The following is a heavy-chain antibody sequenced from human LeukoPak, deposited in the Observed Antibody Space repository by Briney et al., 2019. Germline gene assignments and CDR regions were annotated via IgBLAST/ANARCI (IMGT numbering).Heavy chain of an antibody. Sequence: GESLKISCKGSGYSFTSYWIGWVRQMPGKGLEWMGIIYPGDSDTRYNPSFQGQVTISADKSISTAYLQWSSLKASDTAIYYCARPKGLYYYGSGSFSFDYWGQGTLVTVSS. CDR3: ARPKGLYYYGSGSFSFDY. CDR2: IYPGDSDT. J-gene: IGHJ4*02. V-gene: IGHV5-51*01. D-gene: IGHD3-10*01. CDR1: GYSFTSYW.